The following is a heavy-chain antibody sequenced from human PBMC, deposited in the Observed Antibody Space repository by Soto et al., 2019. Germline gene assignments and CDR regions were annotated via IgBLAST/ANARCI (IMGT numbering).Heavy chain of an antibody. Sequence: QVQLKESGGGVVKTGGSLRLSCVSSGFTFADYAMHWVRRIPGKGLEWVAVISYSGDRQYYAESVKGRFTISRDNSKKTLYLQMFSLTSEDSAVFYCARTPVAMITDRYNWFDSWGPGTQVTVSS. CDR3: ARTPVAMITDRYNWFDS. CDR2: ISYSGDRQ. D-gene: IGHD3-16*01. J-gene: IGHJ5*01. CDR1: GFTFADYA. V-gene: IGHV3-30*01.